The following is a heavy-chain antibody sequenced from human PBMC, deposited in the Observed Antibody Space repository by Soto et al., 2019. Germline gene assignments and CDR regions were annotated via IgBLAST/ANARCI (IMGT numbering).Heavy chain of an antibody. V-gene: IGHV4-59*01. CDR3: ARAGVAAAGLIHWFDX. D-gene: IGHD6-13*01. CDR2: IDYSGRT. J-gene: IGHJ5*01. Sequence: SETLSLSCTVSGGSISSYYWSWIRQPPGKGLEWIVYIDYSGRTNYNPSLKSRVTISVDTSKNQFSLKLSSVTAADTAVYYCARAGVAAAGLIHWFDXWCQGTLATVSX. CDR1: GGSISSYY.